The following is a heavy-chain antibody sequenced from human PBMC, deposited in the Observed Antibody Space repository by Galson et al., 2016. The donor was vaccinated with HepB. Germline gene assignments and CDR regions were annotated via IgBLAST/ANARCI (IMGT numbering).Heavy chain of an antibody. V-gene: IGHV1-18*04. CDR1: GYSFTNFG. CDR2: ISTHHGHT. Sequence: SVKVSCKASGYSFTNFGITWVRQAPGRGLEWMGWISTHHGHTNYAQKFQGRVIMTTDTSTNIAYMELRSLRSDDTAVYYCARGDTIFGSWGQGTTVIVSS. D-gene: IGHD3-3*01. J-gene: IGHJ6*02. CDR3: ARGDTIFGS.